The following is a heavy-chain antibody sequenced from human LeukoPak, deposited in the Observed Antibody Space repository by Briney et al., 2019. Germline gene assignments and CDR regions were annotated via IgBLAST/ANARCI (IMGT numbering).Heavy chain of an antibody. V-gene: IGHV3-21*04. CDR3: ANHEYYYDSSGPFDY. D-gene: IGHD3-22*01. Sequence: GGSLRLSCAASGFTFSSYNMNWVRQAPGKGLEWVSSITSSSSYIYYADSVKGRFTISRDNAKNSLYLQMNSLRAEDTAVYYCANHEYYYDSSGPFDYWGQGTLVTVSS. CDR1: GFTFSSYN. J-gene: IGHJ4*02. CDR2: ITSSSSYI.